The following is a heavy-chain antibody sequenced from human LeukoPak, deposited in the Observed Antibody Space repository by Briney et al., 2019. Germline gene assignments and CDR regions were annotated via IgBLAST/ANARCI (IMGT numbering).Heavy chain of an antibody. V-gene: IGHV3-21*01. CDR2: ISSSSSYI. CDR3: ARDLPTHDAFDI. Sequence: GGSLSLSCTASGFTFSSYSMNWVRQAPGKGLEWVSSISSSSSYINYADSVKGRFTISRDNAKNSLYLQMNSLRAEDTAVYYCARDLPTHDAFDIWGQGTMVTVSS. J-gene: IGHJ3*02. CDR1: GFTFSSYS.